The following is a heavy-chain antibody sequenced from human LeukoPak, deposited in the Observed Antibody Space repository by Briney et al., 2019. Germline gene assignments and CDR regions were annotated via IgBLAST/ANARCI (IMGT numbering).Heavy chain of an antibody. CDR2: IYSGGST. J-gene: IGHJ4*02. D-gene: IGHD3-16*01. V-gene: IGHV3-53*01. CDR1: GFTVSSNY. CDR3: ARGGGPRRYYFDY. Sequence: GGSLRLSCAASGFTVSSNYMSWVRQAPGKGLEWVSVIYSGGSTYYADSVKGRFTISRDNSKNTLYLQMNSLRAEDTAVYYCARGGGPRRYYFDYWGQGTLVTVSS.